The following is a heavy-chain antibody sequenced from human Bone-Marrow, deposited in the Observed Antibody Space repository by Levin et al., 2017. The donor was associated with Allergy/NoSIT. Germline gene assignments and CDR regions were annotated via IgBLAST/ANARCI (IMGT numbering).Heavy chain of an antibody. J-gene: IGHJ4*02. CDR1: GFTFSSKA. CDR2: ISGSGDST. D-gene: IGHD3-10*01. CDR3: ASEVWFGERLTIDY. Sequence: PGGSLRLSCAASGFTFSSKAMSWVRQAPGKGLHWVSAISGSGDSTHYADPVRGRFTISRDNSKNTLYLEMNSRRGEDRALEYGASEVWFGERLTIDYWGQGTLVTVSA. V-gene: IGHV3-23*01.